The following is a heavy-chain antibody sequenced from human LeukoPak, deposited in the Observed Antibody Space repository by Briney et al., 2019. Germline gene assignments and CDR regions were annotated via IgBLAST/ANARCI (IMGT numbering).Heavy chain of an antibody. J-gene: IGHJ4*02. D-gene: IGHD3-22*01. CDR2: IYHSGST. CDR1: GYSISSGYY. CDR3: ARYYDSSGYLFYYFDY. V-gene: IGHV4-38-2*01. Sequence: SETLSLTCAVYGYSISSGYYWGWIRQPPGKGLEWIGSIYHSGSTYYNPSLKSRVTISVDTSKNQFSLKLSSVTAADTAVYYCARYYDSSGYLFYYFDYWGQGTLVTVSS.